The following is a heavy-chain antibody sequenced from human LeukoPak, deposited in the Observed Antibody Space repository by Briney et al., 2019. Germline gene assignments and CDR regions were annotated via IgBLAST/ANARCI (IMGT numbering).Heavy chain of an antibody. CDR2: IKTKTNGGTA. J-gene: IGHJ4*02. CDR1: GFTFSNAW. V-gene: IGHV3-15*01. D-gene: IGHD4-17*01. Sequence: GGSPRLSCAASGFTFSNAWMSWVRRAPGKGLEWVGRIKTKTNGGTADYAAPVKGRFTISRDDSKNTLYLQMNSLKTEDTAVYYCTTDPPQTTVTTYWGQGTLVTVSS. CDR3: TTDPPQTTVTTY.